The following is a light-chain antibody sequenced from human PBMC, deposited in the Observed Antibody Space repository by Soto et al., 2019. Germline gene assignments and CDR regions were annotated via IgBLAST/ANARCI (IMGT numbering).Light chain of an antibody. CDR1: GSNIGAGYD. J-gene: IGLJ1*01. CDR2: ANI. V-gene: IGLV1-40*01. Sequence: VLTQPPSVSGAPGQRVTISCTGSGSNIGAGYDVHWYQQLPGTAPKLLIFANINRPSGVPDRFSGSKSGTSASLAITGLRAEDEADYYCQSYDSSPSGYVFGTGTKVTVL. CDR3: QSYDSSPSGYV.